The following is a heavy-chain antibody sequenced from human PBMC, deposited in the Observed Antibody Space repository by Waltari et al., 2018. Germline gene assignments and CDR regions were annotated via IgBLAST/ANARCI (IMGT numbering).Heavy chain of an antibody. Sequence: QLQLQESGPGLVKPSETLSLTCTVSGGSISYSYYWGWIRQSPEKGLEWIGTLYYSETTYYNPSLKSRVTISLDTSNNQFSLKLRSVTAADTAVYYCARTYDSSGYYSDSWGQGTLVTVSS. CDR1: GGSISYSYY. J-gene: IGHJ5*01. D-gene: IGHD3-22*01. CDR2: LYYSETT. CDR3: ARTYDSSGYYSDS. V-gene: IGHV4-39*07.